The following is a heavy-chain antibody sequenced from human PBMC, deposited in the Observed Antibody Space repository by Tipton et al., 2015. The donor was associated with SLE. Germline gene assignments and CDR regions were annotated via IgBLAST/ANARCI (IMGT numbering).Heavy chain of an antibody. Sequence: RSLRLSCAASGFTFDDYAMHWVRQAPGKGLEWVSGISWNSGSIGYADSVKGRFTISRDNAKNSLYLQMNSLRAEDTALYYCAKGDYSKGMDVWGKGTTVTVSS. CDR2: ISWNSGSI. CDR3: AKGDYSKGMDV. CDR1: GFTFDDYA. J-gene: IGHJ6*04. V-gene: IGHV3-9*01. D-gene: IGHD4-11*01.